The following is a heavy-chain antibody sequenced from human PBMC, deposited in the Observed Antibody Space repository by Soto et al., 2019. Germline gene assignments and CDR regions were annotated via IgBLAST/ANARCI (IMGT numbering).Heavy chain of an antibody. D-gene: IGHD3-16*01. J-gene: IGHJ1*01. Sequence: ASVKVACKASGYPFTSYGISWVRQAPGQGLEWMVWISAYNGNTSYAQKLQGRVTMTTDTSTSTDYMELRSLRSDDTAVSYCAGDGGTDRTASFQNGRQVTLGAVS. CDR1: GYPFTSYG. V-gene: IGHV1-18*01. CDR3: AGDGGTDRTASFQN. CDR2: ISAYNGNT.